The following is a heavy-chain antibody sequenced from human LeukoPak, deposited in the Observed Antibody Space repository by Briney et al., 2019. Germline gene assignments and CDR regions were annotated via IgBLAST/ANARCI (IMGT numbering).Heavy chain of an antibody. Sequence: ASVKVSCKASGYTFTSYCISWVRQAPGQGLEWMGWIRAYNGNTNYAQKLQGRVTMTTDTSTSTAYMELRSLRSDDTAVYYCARGQYQLLRRDPAKYYFDYWGQGTLVTVSS. J-gene: IGHJ4*02. CDR1: GYTFTSYC. CDR3: ARGQYQLLRRDPAKYYFDY. D-gene: IGHD2-2*01. V-gene: IGHV1-18*04. CDR2: IRAYNGNT.